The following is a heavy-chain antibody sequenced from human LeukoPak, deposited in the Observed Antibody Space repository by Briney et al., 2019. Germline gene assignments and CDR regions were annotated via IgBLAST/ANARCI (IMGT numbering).Heavy chain of an antibody. CDR3: ARGVRFPDFYYYMDV. V-gene: IGHV1-46*01. J-gene: IGHJ6*03. Sequence: ASVKVSCKASGYTFTSYYMHWVRQAPGQGLEWMGIVNPSGGSTSYAQKFQGRVTMTRDTSTSTVYMELSSLRSEDTAVYYCARGVRFPDFYYYMDVWGQGTTVTVSS. CDR2: VNPSGGST. CDR1: GYTFTSYY. D-gene: IGHD3-3*01.